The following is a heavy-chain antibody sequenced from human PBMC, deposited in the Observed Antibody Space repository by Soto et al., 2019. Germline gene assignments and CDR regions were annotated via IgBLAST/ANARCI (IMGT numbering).Heavy chain of an antibody. J-gene: IGHJ4*02. CDR2: IYYSGST. CDR1: GGSISSYY. V-gene: IGHV4-59*01. D-gene: IGHD6-19*01. CDR3: AREGAVSIFDY. Sequence: QVQLQESGPGLVKPSETLSLTRTVSGGSISSYYWSWIRQPPGKGLEWIGYIYYSGSTNYNPSLKSRVTISVDTSKNQFSLKLSSVTAADTAVYYCAREGAVSIFDYWGQGTLVTVSS.